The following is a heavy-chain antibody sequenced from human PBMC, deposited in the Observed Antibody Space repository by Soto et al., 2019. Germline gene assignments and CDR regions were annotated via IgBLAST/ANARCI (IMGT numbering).Heavy chain of an antibody. CDR3: ARDRSSGISSSLDY. Sequence: GXSLRLSCAASGFTFSSYSINWVHQAPGKGLEWVSSISSSSSYIYYADSVKGRFTISRDNAKNSLYLQMNSLRAEDTAVYYCARDRSSGISSSLDYWGQGTLVTVSS. CDR2: ISSSSSYI. CDR1: GFTFSSYS. J-gene: IGHJ4*02. V-gene: IGHV3-21*01. D-gene: IGHD3-22*01.